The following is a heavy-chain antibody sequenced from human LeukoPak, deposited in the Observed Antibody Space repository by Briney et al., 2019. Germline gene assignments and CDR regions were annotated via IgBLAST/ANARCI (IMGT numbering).Heavy chain of an antibody. Sequence: GGSLRLSCAASGFTFSHFWMIWVRQAPGKGLEWVANINQRGNEKYYVDSGKGRFTISRDNAKNSVDLQMNNLRAEGTAIYYXXXXXXEVVAASTYYFDYWGQGTLVTVSS. V-gene: IGHV3-7*03. CDR1: GFTFSHFW. J-gene: IGHJ4*02. CDR2: INQRGNEK. CDR3: XXXXXEVVAASTYYFDY. D-gene: IGHD2-15*01.